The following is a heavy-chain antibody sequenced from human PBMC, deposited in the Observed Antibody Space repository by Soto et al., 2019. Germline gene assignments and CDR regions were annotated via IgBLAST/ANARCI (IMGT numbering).Heavy chain of an antibody. CDR3: AKERTKQIAVAGTLYYYGMDV. Sequence: VQLVESGGGVVQPGRSLRLSCAASGFTFSSYGMHWVRQAPGKGLEWVAVISYDGSNKYYADSVKGRFTISRDNSKNTLYLQMNSLRAEDTAVYYCAKERTKQIAVAGTLYYYGMDVWGQGTTVTVSS. V-gene: IGHV3-30*18. D-gene: IGHD6-19*01. CDR2: ISYDGSNK. CDR1: GFTFSSYG. J-gene: IGHJ6*02.